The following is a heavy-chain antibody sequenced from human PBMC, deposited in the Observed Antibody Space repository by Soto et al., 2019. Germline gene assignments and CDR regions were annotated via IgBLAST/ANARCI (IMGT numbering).Heavy chain of an antibody. D-gene: IGHD5-18*01. CDR3: ARGCGYSYGLDP. J-gene: IGHJ5*02. Sequence: SETLSLTCTVSGDSISSINNYWSWIRQPPGEGLEWIGFISYSGTTSYSPSLKSRVAISLDTSKNQFSLSLNFVTAADTAVYYCARGCGYSYGLDPWGQGSLATVPS. CDR2: ISYSGTT. V-gene: IGHV4-30-4*01. CDR1: GDSISSINNY.